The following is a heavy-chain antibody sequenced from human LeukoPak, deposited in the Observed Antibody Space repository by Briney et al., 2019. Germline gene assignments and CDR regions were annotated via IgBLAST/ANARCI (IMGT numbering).Heavy chain of an antibody. V-gene: IGHV4-59*08. J-gene: IGHJ4*02. D-gene: IGHD6-19*01. CDR3: ARNVGWYSHDS. CDR2: IYGSGST. Sequence: SETLSVTCPVSGGYPSSHYWSWILQPPGKGLEWIGYIYGSGSTHYDPSLRSRVTISEDTSKNQFSLKLTSVTAADTAVYYCARNVGWYSHDSWGQGTLVTVSS. CDR1: GGYPSSHY.